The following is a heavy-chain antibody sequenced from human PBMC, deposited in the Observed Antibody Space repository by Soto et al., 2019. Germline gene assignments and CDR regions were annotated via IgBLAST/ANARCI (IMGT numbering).Heavy chain of an antibody. CDR1: GFTFNIYA. J-gene: IGHJ3*01. CDR2: ISASGGRT. D-gene: IGHD4-17*01. V-gene: IGHV3-23*01. CDR3: AKDPNGDYVGGFDV. Sequence: EAQLLESGGGLVQPGGSLRLSCVGSGFTFNIYAMSWVRQAPGKGLEFVSGISASGGRTYYADSVRGRFTISRYNSKNTVFLQMSGLRADDTAQYFCAKDPNGDYVGGFDVCGQGTLVTVSS.